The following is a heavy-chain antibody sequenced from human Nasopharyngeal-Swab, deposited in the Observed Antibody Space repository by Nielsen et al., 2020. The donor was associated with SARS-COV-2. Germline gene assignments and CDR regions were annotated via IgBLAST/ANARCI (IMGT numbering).Heavy chain of an antibody. CDR2: LYYTGST. V-gene: IGHV4-39*01. D-gene: IGHD3-10*01. CDR1: DGSISSSSYY. Sequence: SETLSLTFTVPDGSISSSSYYWGWIRQPPGKGLEWIGSLYYTGSTYYNPSLKSRVTISVDTSKNQFSLKLSSVTATDTAVYYCARHGGFGKNFDYWGQGTLVTVSS. CDR3: ARHGGFGKNFDY. J-gene: IGHJ4*02.